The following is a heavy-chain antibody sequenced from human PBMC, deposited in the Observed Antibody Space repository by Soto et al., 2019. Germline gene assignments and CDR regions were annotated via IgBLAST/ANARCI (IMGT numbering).Heavy chain of an antibody. Sequence: ASVKVSCKASGYTFTSYYMHWVRQAPGQGLEWMGIINPSGGSTSYAQKFQGRVTMTRDTSISTAYMELSRLRSDDTAVYYCARGAPTMVRGAYAFDIWGQGTMVTVSS. CDR1: GYTFTSYY. V-gene: IGHV1-46*01. CDR3: ARGAPTMVRGAYAFDI. D-gene: IGHD3-10*01. CDR2: INPSGGST. J-gene: IGHJ3*02.